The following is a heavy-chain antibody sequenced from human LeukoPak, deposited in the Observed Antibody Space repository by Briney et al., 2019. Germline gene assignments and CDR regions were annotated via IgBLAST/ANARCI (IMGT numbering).Heavy chain of an antibody. Sequence: GASVKVSCKASGYTFTNYDINWVRQASGQGLGWMGWMTPNNGNTGYAQKFQGRVTITRNTSINTAYMELSSLRSEDTAVYYCARGRFLQAAFDSWGQGTLVTVSS. V-gene: IGHV1-8*03. CDR2: MTPNNGNT. CDR3: ARGRFLQAAFDS. D-gene: IGHD4-11*01. J-gene: IGHJ4*02. CDR1: GYTFTNYD.